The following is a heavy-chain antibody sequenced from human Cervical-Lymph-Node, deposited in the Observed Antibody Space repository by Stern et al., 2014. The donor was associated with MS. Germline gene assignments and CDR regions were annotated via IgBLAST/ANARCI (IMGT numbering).Heavy chain of an antibody. CDR2: LYCDGRR. J-gene: IGHJ3*02. Sequence: EVQLVESGGGLIQPGGSLRLSCAASGFTVTDNYMRWVRQAPGRGLEWVSVLYCDGRRNYADSVKGRFTISRDTSKNTVFLQMNGLRAEDTAVYYCARGGGDWNAFAIWGQGTTITVSS. CDR1: GFTVTDNY. V-gene: IGHV3-53*01. CDR3: ARGGGDWNAFAI. D-gene: IGHD2-21*02.